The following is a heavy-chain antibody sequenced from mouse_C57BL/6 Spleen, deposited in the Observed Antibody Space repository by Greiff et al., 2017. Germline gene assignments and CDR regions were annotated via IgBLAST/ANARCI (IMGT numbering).Heavy chain of an antibody. D-gene: IGHD2-4*01. J-gene: IGHJ4*01. CDR3: ARGDYDRGYAMDY. CDR2: IDPSDSYT. V-gene: IGHV1-69*01. Sequence: VQLQQSGAELVMPGASVKLSCKASGYTFTSYWMHWVKQRPGQGLEWIGEIDPSDSYTNYNQKFKGKSTLTVDKSSSTAYMQLSSLTSEDSAVYYCARGDYDRGYAMDYWGQGTSVTVSS. CDR1: GYTFTSYW.